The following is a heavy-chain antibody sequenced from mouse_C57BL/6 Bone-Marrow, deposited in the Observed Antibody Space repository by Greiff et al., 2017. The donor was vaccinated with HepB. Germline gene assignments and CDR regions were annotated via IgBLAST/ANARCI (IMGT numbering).Heavy chain of an antibody. CDR2: ISSGTSTI. Sequence: EVQRVESGGGLVKPGGSLKLSCAASGFTFSDYGMHWVRQAPEKGLEWVAYISSGTSTIYYADTVKGRVTVSRDNAKNTLFLQMTSLRSEDTAMYYSATLYDNDVRDYWGQGTTLTVSS. V-gene: IGHV5-17*01. J-gene: IGHJ2*01. CDR1: GFTFSDYG. D-gene: IGHD2-4*01. CDR3: ATLYDNDVRDY.